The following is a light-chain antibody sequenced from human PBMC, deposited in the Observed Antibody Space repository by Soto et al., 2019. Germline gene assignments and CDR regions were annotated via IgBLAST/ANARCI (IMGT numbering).Light chain of an antibody. CDR2: DVS. Sequence: EIVLTQSPATLSLSPGERVTLSCRASQSISYLAWYQHKPGQPPRLLIDDVSNRATGIPARFSGSGSATDFTLTISSLEPEDFAVYYCQHRSIFGQGTRLEIK. V-gene: IGKV3-11*01. J-gene: IGKJ5*01. CDR1: QSISY. CDR3: QHRSI.